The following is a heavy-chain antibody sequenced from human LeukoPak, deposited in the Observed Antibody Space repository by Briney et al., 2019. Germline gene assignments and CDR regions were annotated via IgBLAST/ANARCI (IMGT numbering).Heavy chain of an antibody. V-gene: IGHV3-7*01. D-gene: IGHD5-12*01. CDR2: IKQDGSEK. Sequence: GGSLRLSCAASGFTFSSYWMSRVRQAPGKGLEWVANIKQDGSEKYYVDSVKGRFTISRDNAKNSLYLQMNSLRAEDTAVYYCARAEYSGYDSLDFDYWGQGTLVTVSS. CDR3: ARAEYSGYDSLDFDY. CDR1: GFTFSSYW. J-gene: IGHJ4*02.